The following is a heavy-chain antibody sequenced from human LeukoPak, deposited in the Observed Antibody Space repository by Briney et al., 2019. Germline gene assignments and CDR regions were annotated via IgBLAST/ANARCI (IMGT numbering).Heavy chain of an antibody. D-gene: IGHD2-2*01. Sequence: PGGSLRLSCAASGFTFSSYAMHWVRQAPGKGLEWVAVISYDGSNKYYADSVKGRFTISRDNSKNTLYLQMNSLRVEDTALYYCGRGKSPAAVDDWGQGTMVTVSS. V-gene: IGHV3-30*04. CDR2: ISYDGSNK. CDR3: GRGKSPAAVDD. CDR1: GFTFSSYA. J-gene: IGHJ3*01.